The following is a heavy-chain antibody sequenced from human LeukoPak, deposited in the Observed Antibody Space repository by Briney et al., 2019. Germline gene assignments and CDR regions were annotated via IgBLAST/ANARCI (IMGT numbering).Heavy chain of an antibody. D-gene: IGHD6-6*01. J-gene: IGHJ4*02. V-gene: IGHV3-64*02. Sequence: PGGSLRLSCAASGFTFSSYTLHWVRQAPGKGLEYISAVNSDGDNTYYADSVKGRFTISRDNAKNSLYLQMNSLRAEDTALYYCARNLGSAIAARPIDYWGQGTLVTVSS. CDR2: VNSDGDNT. CDR3: ARNLGSAIAARPIDY. CDR1: GFTFSSYT.